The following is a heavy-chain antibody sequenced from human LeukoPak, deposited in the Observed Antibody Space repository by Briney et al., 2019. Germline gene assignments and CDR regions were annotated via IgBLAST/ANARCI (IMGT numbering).Heavy chain of an antibody. J-gene: IGHJ5*02. Sequence: SVKVSCKASGGTFSRYAISWVRQAPGQGLEWMGGIIPIFGTANYAQKFQGRVTITTDESTSTAYMELSSLRSEDTAVYYCARVWRPRGYSYGGDWFDPWGQGTLVTVSS. D-gene: IGHD5-18*01. V-gene: IGHV1-69*05. CDR2: IIPIFGTA. CDR3: ARVWRPRGYSYGGDWFDP. CDR1: GGTFSRYA.